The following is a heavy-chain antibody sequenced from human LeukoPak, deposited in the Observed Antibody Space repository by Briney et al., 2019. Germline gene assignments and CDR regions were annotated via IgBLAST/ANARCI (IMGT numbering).Heavy chain of an antibody. J-gene: IGHJ5*02. CDR1: GFSFSSFA. V-gene: IGHV3-23*01. Sequence: SGGSLRLSCAAFGFSFSSFAMTWVRQAPGKGLEWVSSITGGHYPTYNTDSVKGRFTISRDNSKNTLYLQMNSLRADDTAVYYCTKDPNGDYVGAFEPWGQGTLVTVSS. CDR2: ITGGHYPT. CDR3: TKDPNGDYVGAFEP. D-gene: IGHD4-17*01.